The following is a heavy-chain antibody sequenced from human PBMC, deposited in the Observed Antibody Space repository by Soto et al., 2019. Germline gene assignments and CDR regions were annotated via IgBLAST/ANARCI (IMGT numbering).Heavy chain of an antibody. CDR1: GGTFSSYA. CDR3: ASCRYYYGSGSYYPFDY. V-gene: IGHV1-69*01. D-gene: IGHD3-10*01. Sequence: QVQLVQSGAEVKKPGSSVKVSCKASGGTFSSYAISWVRQAPGQGLEWMGGLIPIFGTANYAQKFQGRVTITADESTRTGYMELSSMRSEDTAVYYCASCRYYYGSGSYYPFDYWGQGTLVTVSS. CDR2: LIPIFGTA. J-gene: IGHJ4*02.